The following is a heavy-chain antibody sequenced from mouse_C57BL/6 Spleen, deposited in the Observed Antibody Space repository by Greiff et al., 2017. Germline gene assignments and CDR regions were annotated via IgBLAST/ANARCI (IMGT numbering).Heavy chain of an antibody. J-gene: IGHJ2*01. Sequence: EVQLVESGGDLVKPGGSLKLSCAASGFTFSSYGMSWVRQTPDKRLEWVATISSGGSYTYYPDSVKGRFTISRDNAKNAQYLHMSSMKSEDTSMYYCARQCDDDAYYFDYWGQGTTLTVAS. D-gene: IGHD2-4*01. CDR3: ARQCDDDAYYFDY. CDR2: ISSGGSYT. V-gene: IGHV5-6*01. CDR1: GFTFSSYG.